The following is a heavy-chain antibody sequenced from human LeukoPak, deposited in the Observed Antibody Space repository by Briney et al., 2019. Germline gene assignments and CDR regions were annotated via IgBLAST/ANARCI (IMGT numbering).Heavy chain of an antibody. Sequence: SETLPLTCAVYGGSFSGYYWSWIRQPPGKGLEWIGEINHSGSTNYNPSLKSRVTISVDTSKNQFSLKLSSVTAADTAVYYCATTQWDQPFDYWGQGTLVTVSS. V-gene: IGHV4-34*01. D-gene: IGHD1-26*01. CDR2: INHSGST. CDR3: ATTQWDQPFDY. CDR1: GGSFSGYY. J-gene: IGHJ4*02.